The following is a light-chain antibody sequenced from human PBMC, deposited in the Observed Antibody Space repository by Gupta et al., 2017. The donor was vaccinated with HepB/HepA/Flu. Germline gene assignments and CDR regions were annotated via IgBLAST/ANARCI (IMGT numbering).Light chain of an antibody. J-gene: IGKJ1*01. CDR2: GAS. CDR1: QSISSY. V-gene: IGKV1-39*01. Sequence: DIQMTQSPSSLSASVGDRVTITCRASQSISSYLNWYQQKPGKAPKVLIYGASSLQSGVPSRFSGSGXGXDFTLTXSSLQPEDFATYYCQQSYSIPWTFGQGTRVNQT. CDR3: QQSYSIPWT.